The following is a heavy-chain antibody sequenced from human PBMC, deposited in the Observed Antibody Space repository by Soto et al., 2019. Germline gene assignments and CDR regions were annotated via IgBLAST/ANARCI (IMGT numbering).Heavy chain of an antibody. CDR1: GFTFSSYT. J-gene: IGHJ4*02. CDR3: AKAGGSYADY. CDR2: ISATGSDM. V-gene: IGHV3-21*01. Sequence: VGSLRLSCADSGFTFSSYTMNWVRQAPGRGLEWVSSISATGSDMSYADSVKGRFTISRDNSKNTLYLQMNSLRAEDTAVYYCAKAGGSYADYWGQGTLVTVSS. D-gene: IGHD1-26*01.